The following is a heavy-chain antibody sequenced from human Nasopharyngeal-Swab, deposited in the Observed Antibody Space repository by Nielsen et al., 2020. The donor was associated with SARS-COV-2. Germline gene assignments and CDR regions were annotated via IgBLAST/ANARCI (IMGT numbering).Heavy chain of an antibody. CDR2: ISWNSGSI. CDR1: GFTFDDYA. J-gene: IGHJ6*02. D-gene: IGHD5-12*01. V-gene: IGHV3-9*01. Sequence: SLKISCAASGFTFDDYAMHWVRQAPGKGLEWVSGISWNSGSIGYADSVKGRFTISRDNAKSSLYLQMNSLRVEDTAMYYCAKDRDSGDDSDDYYHYYGMDVWGQGTTVTVSS. CDR3: AKDRDSGDDSDDYYHYYGMDV.